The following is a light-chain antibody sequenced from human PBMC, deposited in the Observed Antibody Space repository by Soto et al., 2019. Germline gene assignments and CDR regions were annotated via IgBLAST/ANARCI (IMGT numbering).Light chain of an antibody. V-gene: IGLV2-14*01. CDR2: EVN. J-gene: IGLJ1*01. Sequence: QSALTQPASVSGSPGQSVTISCTGASSDVGGNDYVSWYQQHPGKAPKLILYEVNNRPSGVSNHFSGSKSGNTASLIISGLPADDEADYYCSSYSTTSTLVFGSGTKLTVL. CDR3: SSYSTTSTLV. CDR1: SSDVGGNDY.